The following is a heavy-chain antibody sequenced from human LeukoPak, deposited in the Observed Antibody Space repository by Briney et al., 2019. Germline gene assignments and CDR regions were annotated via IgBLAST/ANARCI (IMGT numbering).Heavy chain of an antibody. CDR2: MNPLGDNT. D-gene: IGHD3-10*01. J-gene: IGHJ3*02. CDR1: GYTFTGYY. CDR3: ARNLGRGGDALEI. V-gene: IGHV1-46*01. Sequence: ASVKVSCKASGYTFTGYYMHWVRQAPGQGLEWMGIMNPLGDNTKYAQKFQGRVTMTRDMSTSTVYMELNSLRSEDTAVYYCARNLGRGGDALEIWGQGTTVTVSS.